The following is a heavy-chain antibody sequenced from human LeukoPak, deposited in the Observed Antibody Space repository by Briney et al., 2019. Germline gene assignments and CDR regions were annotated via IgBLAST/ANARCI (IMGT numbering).Heavy chain of an antibody. CDR2: IKDDGSDK. V-gene: IGHV3-7*01. Sequence: GGSLRLSCGTSGFTFSVSWMSWFRQAPGQGLEWVASIKDDGSDKYYLDSVRGRFTISRDNAEDSLYLQLDDLRAEDTAVFYCARHLLRGQNFDYWGQGTLVTVSS. J-gene: IGHJ4*02. CDR3: ARHLLRGQNFDY. CDR1: GFTFSVSW.